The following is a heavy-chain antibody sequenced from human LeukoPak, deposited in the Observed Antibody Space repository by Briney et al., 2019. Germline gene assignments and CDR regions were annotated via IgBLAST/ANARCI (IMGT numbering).Heavy chain of an antibody. CDR2: INPNSGGT. V-gene: IGHV1-2*02. D-gene: IGHD6-6*01. Sequence: ASVKVSXKASGYTFTGYYMHWVRQAPGQGLEWMGWINPNSGGTNYAQKFQGRVTVTRDTSISTAYMELSRLRSDDTAVYYCARDLVTGWFDPWGQGTLVTVSS. J-gene: IGHJ5*02. CDR1: GYTFTGYY. CDR3: ARDLVTGWFDP.